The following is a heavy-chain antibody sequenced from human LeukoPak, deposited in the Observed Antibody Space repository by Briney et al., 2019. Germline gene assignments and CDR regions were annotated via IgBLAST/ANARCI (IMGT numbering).Heavy chain of an antibody. J-gene: IGHJ4*02. V-gene: IGHV4-59*01. CDR2: IYYSGNT. D-gene: IGHD4-17*01. CDR1: GGSISSYY. Sequence: SETLSLTCTVSGGSISSYYWSWIRQPPGKGLEWIGYIYYSGNTNYNPSLKSRVTISVDTSKNQFSLKLSSVTAADTAVYYCARDTEAPGYFDYWGQGTLVTVSS. CDR3: ARDTEAPGYFDY.